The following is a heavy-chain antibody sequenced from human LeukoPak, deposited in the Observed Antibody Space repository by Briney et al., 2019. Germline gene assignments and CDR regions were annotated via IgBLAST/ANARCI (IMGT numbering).Heavy chain of an antibody. CDR2: INPNSGGP. CDR1: GYTFTGYY. Sequence: GASVKVSCKASGYTFTGYYMHWVRQAPGQGLEWMGWINPNSGGPNYAQKFQGRVTMTRDTSISTAYMELSRLRSDDTAVYYCARDSYYDILTGYWSPGDYYYYYMDVWGKGTTVTVSS. J-gene: IGHJ6*03. CDR3: ARDSYYDILTGYWSPGDYYYYYMDV. D-gene: IGHD3-9*01. V-gene: IGHV1-2*02.